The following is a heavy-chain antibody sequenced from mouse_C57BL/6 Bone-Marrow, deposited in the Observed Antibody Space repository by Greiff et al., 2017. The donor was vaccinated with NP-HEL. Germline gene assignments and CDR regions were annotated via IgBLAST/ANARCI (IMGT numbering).Heavy chain of an antibody. CDR3: ARQDWDPFAY. J-gene: IGHJ3*01. CDR1: GFTFSSYG. D-gene: IGHD4-1*01. Sequence: EVQGVESGGDLVKPGGSLKLSCAASGFTFSSYGMSWVRQTPDKRLEWVATISSGGSYTYYPDSVKGRFTISRDNAKNTLYLQMSSLKSEDTAMYYCARQDWDPFAYWGQGTLVTGSA. CDR2: ISSGGSYT. V-gene: IGHV5-6*01.